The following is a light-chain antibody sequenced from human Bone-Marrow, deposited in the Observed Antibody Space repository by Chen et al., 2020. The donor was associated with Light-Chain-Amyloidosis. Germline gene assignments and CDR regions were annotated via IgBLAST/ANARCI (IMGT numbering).Light chain of an antibody. Sequence: SYELTPPPSVSVSPGHTARITCSGDDLPTKYAYWYQQKPGQAPVLVIHRDTERPSGISERFSGSSSGTTATLTISGVQEEDEADYHCQSADSSGTYEVIFGGGTKLTVL. V-gene: IGLV3-25*03. CDR3: QSADSSGTYEVI. CDR2: RDT. J-gene: IGLJ2*01. CDR1: DLPTKY.